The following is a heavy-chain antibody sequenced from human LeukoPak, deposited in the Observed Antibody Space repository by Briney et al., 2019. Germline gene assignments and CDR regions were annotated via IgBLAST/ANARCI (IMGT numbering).Heavy chain of an antibody. CDR2: IYHSGST. CDR1: GYSISSGYY. Sequence: KPSETLSLTCAVSGYSISSGYYWGWIRQPPGKGLEWIGSIYHSGSTYYNPSLKSRVTISVDTSKNQFSLKLRSVTAADTAVYYCALTTVTTGEFDYWGQGTLVTVSS. J-gene: IGHJ4*02. V-gene: IGHV4-38-2*01. D-gene: IGHD4-17*01. CDR3: ALTTVTTGEFDY.